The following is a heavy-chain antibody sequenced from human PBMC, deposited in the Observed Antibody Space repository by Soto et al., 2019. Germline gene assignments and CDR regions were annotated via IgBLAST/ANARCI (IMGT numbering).Heavy chain of an antibody. CDR1: GFTFSSYG. V-gene: IGHV3-33*01. CDR2: IWYGGSNK. Sequence: GGSLRLSCAASGFTFSSYGMHWVRQAPGKGLEWVAVIWYGGSNKYYADSVKGRFTISRDNSKNTLYLQMNSLRAEDTAVYYCARDLDDYYYYYGMDVWGQGTTVTVSS. CDR3: ARDLDDYYYYYGMDV. J-gene: IGHJ6*02.